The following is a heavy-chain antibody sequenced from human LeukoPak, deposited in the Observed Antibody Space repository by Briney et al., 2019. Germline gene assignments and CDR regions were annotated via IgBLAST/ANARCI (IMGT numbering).Heavy chain of an antibody. D-gene: IGHD6-13*01. CDR3: ARDYPKYSSSWYYWFDP. CDR2: IYTSGST. CDR1: GGSISSGSYY. J-gene: IGHJ5*02. V-gene: IGHV4-61*02. Sequence: SQTLSPTCTVSGGSISSGSYYWSWIRQPAGKGLEWIGRIYTSGSTNYNPSLKSRVTISVDTSKNQFSLKLSSVTAADTAVYYCARDYPKYSSSWYYWFDPWGQGTLVTVSS.